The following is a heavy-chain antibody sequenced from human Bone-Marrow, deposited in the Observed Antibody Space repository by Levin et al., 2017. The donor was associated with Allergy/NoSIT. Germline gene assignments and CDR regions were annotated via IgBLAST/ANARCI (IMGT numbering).Heavy chain of an antibody. Sequence: GESLKISCQGSGYSFTSYWIGWVRQMPGKGLEWMGIIYPGDSDTRYSPSFQGQVTISADKSISTAYLQWSSLKASDTAMYYCAREYCSGGSCYSPTRSYYFDFWGQGTLVTVSS. CDR3: AREYCSGGSCYSPTRSYYFDF. D-gene: IGHD2-15*01. V-gene: IGHV5-51*01. CDR1: GYSFTSYW. CDR2: IYPGDSDT. J-gene: IGHJ4*02.